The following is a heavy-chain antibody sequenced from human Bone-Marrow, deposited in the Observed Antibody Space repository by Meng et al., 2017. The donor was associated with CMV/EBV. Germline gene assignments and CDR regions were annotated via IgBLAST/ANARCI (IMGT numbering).Heavy chain of an antibody. V-gene: IGHV3-30*02. J-gene: IGHJ6*02. CDR1: GFTFSSYA. Sequence: GESLKISCAASGFTFSSYAMHWVRQAPGKGLEWVAFIRYDGSNKYYADSVKGRFTISRDNSKNTLYLQMNSLRAEDTAVYYCAKDMSSGWYNYYYYGMDVWGQGTTVTVSS. D-gene: IGHD6-19*01. CDR3: AKDMSSGWYNYYYYGMDV. CDR2: IRYDGSNK.